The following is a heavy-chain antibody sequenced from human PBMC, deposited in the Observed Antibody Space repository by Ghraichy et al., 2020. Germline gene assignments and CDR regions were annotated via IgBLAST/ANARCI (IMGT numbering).Heavy chain of an antibody. D-gene: IGHD6-6*01. CDR1: GGSISSFSCY. V-gene: IGHV4-39*01. CDR2: IYYSGTYNNP. Sequence: SETLSLTCTVSGGSISSFSCYWGWVRQPPGKGLEWIGSIYYSGTYNNPSVNPSVKSRVTISVDTSKNQFSLKLSSVTAADTAVYFCARQYSRSYTEYFDYWGQGALVTVSS. CDR3: ARQYSRSYTEYFDY. J-gene: IGHJ4*02.